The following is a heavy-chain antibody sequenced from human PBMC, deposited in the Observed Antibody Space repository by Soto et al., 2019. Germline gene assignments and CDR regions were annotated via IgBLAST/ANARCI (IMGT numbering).Heavy chain of an antibody. CDR1: GASIITDNYF. CDR2: ISYSGRT. D-gene: IGHD4-17*01. J-gene: IGHJ4*02. V-gene: IGHV4-39*01. Sequence: SETLSLTCTVSGASIITDNYFWVWIRQSPRRGLELIGSISYSGRTYDNPSLQSRVTISIDASKNQFSLKLTSVTTADTAVYYCARRRASDYGGNHHPYYFDRWGQGALVTVSS. CDR3: ARRRASDYGGNHHPYYFDR.